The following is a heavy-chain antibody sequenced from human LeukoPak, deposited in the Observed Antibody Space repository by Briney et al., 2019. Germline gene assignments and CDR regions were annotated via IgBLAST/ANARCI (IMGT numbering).Heavy chain of an antibody. CDR1: GFTFDDYA. V-gene: IGHV3-9*01. D-gene: IGHD6-13*01. CDR3: AKDIHVYSSSWYGGVDY. CDR2: ISWNSGSI. J-gene: IGHJ4*02. Sequence: GRSLRLSCAASGFTFDDYAMHWVRPAPGKGLEWVSGISWNSGSIGYADSVKGRFTISRDNAKNSLYLQMNSLRAEDTALYYCAKDIHVYSSSWYGGVDYWGQGTLVTVSS.